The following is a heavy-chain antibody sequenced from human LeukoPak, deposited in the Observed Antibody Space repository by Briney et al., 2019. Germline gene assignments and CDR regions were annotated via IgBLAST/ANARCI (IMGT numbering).Heavy chain of an antibody. Sequence: GGSLRLSCAASGFTFSSYGMHWVRQAPGKGLEWVAFIRYDGSNKYYADSVKGRFTISRDNSKNTLYLQMNSLRAEDTAVYYCAKDALALGSFWYFDLWGRGTLVTVSS. CDR1: GFTFSSYG. D-gene: IGHD2-15*01. CDR2: IRYDGSNK. CDR3: AKDALALGSFWYFDL. J-gene: IGHJ2*01. V-gene: IGHV3-30*02.